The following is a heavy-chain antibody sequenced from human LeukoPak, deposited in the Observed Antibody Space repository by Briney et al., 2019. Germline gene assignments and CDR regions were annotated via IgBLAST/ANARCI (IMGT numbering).Heavy chain of an antibody. CDR1: GFTFSSYG. Sequence: GESLRLSCAASGFTFSSYGMHWVRQAPGKGLEWVAVIWYDGSNKYYADSVKGRFTISRDNSKNTLYLQMNSLRAEDTAVYYCARDGVYPLGDYWGQGTLVTVSS. D-gene: IGHD6-6*01. CDR2: IWYDGSNK. J-gene: IGHJ4*02. V-gene: IGHV3-33*01. CDR3: ARDGVYPLGDY.